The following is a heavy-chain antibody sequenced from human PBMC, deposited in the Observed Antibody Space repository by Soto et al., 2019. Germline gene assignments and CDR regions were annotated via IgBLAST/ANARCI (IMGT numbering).Heavy chain of an antibody. Sequence: GGSLRLSCAASGFTFSGYAMSWVRQAPGKGLEWVAVIWYDGSYKYYADSVKGRFTISRDSSKNTLYLQVNSLRADDTAMYYCARKGSGWTFDYWGQGTLVTVS. CDR2: IWYDGSYK. V-gene: IGHV3-33*08. J-gene: IGHJ4*02. D-gene: IGHD6-19*01. CDR1: GFTFSGYA. CDR3: ARKGSGWTFDY.